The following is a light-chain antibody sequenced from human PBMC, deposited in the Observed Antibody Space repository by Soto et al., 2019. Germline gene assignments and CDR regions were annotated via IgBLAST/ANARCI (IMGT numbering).Light chain of an antibody. CDR2: GAS. V-gene: IGKV3-20*01. Sequence: EIVLTQSPGTLSLSPWERATLSCRASQSVSSSYLAWYQQQPGQAPRLLIHGASSRATGIPDRFSASGSGTDFTLTISRLEPEDFAVYYCQQYGSSPRTFGQGTKVDIK. CDR1: QSVSSSY. CDR3: QQYGSSPRT. J-gene: IGKJ1*01.